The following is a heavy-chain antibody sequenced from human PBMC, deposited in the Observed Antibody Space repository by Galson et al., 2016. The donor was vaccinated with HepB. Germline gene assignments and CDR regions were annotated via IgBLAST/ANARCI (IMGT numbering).Heavy chain of an antibody. V-gene: IGHV1-46*01. D-gene: IGHD3-3*01. Sequence: SVKVSCKASGYRFTRYCTHWVRQAPGQGLEWMGIINPSDGSARYAQKFQGRVTMTRDTSTNTVYMELSSLRSEDTAVYYCARDPEPIFDDYFYYYGMDVWGQGTTVTVSS. CDR1: GYRFTRYC. J-gene: IGHJ6*02. CDR3: ARDPEPIFDDYFYYYGMDV. CDR2: INPSDGSA.